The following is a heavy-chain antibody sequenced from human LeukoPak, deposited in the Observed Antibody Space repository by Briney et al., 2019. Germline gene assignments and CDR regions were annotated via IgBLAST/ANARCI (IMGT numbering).Heavy chain of an antibody. CDR3: ARGQREKSYSSSPGAY. Sequence: GGSLRLSCAASGFTFSSYSMNWVRQAPGRGLEWVSSISSSSSYIYYADSVKGRFTISRDNAKNSLYLQMNSLRAEDTAVYYCARGQREKSYSSSPGAYWGQGTLVTVSS. CDR1: GFTFSSYS. D-gene: IGHD6-13*01. J-gene: IGHJ4*02. CDR2: ISSSSSYI. V-gene: IGHV3-21*01.